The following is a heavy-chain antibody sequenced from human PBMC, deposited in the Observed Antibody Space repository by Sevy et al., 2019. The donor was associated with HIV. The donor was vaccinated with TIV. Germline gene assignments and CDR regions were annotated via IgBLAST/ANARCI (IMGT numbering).Heavy chain of an antibody. V-gene: IGHV7-4-1*02. CDR1: GYTFSNYA. Sequence: ASVKVSCKASGYTFSNYAMNWVRQAPGQGLEWMGWINTNTGNPTYAQGFTAGRFAFSLDTSVSTAYLQISSLKAEDTGVYYCARETRDSSNKGGVLYWGQGTLVTVSS. CDR2: INTNTGNP. J-gene: IGHJ4*02. D-gene: IGHD3-16*01. CDR3: ARETRDSSNKGGVLY.